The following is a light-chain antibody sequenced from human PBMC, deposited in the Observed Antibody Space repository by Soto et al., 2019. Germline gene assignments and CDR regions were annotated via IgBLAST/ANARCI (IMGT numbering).Light chain of an antibody. CDR2: SAS. CDR3: QQYNNWPTWT. V-gene: IGKV3-15*01. CDR1: QSVSSK. J-gene: IGKJ1*01. Sequence: EIVMTQSPATLSLSPGQRATLSCRASQSVSSKLAWYQQRPGQAPRLLIYSASTRATGIPARFSGSGSGAEFTLTISSLQSEDFAIYYCQQYNNWPTWTFGPGTKVDIK.